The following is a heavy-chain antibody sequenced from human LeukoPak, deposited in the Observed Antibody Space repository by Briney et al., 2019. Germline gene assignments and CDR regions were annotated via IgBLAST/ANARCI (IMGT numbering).Heavy chain of an antibody. CDR2: ISSSSSTI. V-gene: IGHV3-48*01. J-gene: IGHJ4*02. CDR1: GFTFSSYS. Sequence: GGSLRLSCAASGFTFSSYSMNWVRQAPGKGLEWVSYISSSSSTIYYADPVKGRFTISRDNAKNSLYLQMNSLRAEDTAVYYCARPLSGYSSSLGYWGQGTLVTVSS. CDR3: ARPLSGYSSSLGY. D-gene: IGHD6-6*01.